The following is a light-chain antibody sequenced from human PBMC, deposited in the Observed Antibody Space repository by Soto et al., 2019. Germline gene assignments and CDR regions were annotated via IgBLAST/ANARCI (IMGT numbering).Light chain of an antibody. Sequence: DIQMTQSPSSLSASVGDRVTITCRASQGISNYVAWYQQKPRKPPMLLIYAASTLQSGVPSRFSGSGSGTDFTCTINSLEPEDVATYSCQKYSSVPVFGPGTYVDIK. CDR3: QKYSSVPV. J-gene: IGKJ3*01. CDR1: QGISNY. V-gene: IGKV1-27*01. CDR2: AAS.